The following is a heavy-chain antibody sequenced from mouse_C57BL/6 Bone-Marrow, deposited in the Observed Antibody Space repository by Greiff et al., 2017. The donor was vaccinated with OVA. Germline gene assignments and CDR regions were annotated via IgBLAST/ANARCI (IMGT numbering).Heavy chain of an antibody. V-gene: IGHV1-22*01. D-gene: IGHD1-1*01. J-gene: IGHJ2*01. CDR1: GYTFTDYN. CDR3: ASEGYGTFDY. Sequence: EVQLQQSGPELVKPGASVKMSCKASGYTFTDYNMHWVKQSHGKSLEWIGYINPNNGGTSYNQKFKGKATLTVNKSSSTAYMELRSLTSEDSAVYYCASEGYGTFDYWGQGTTLTVSS. CDR2: INPNNGGT.